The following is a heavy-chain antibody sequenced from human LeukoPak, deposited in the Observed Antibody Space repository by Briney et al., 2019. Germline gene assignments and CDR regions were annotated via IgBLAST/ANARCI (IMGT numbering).Heavy chain of an antibody. CDR3: TPTGEVRYLGSC. D-gene: IGHD7-27*01. J-gene: IGHJ4*02. V-gene: IGHV3-73*01. CDR2: IKTKGDSYPT. CDR1: GCSFSGFV. Sequence: GGLLKLSCAASGCSFSGFVMYWVRLAAGKGLEWVGRIKTKGDSYPTEYPASVHHRFTLSRDDSKNTAYLQMNSLKPEDTAVYYCTPTGEVRYLGSCGGQGTPVAGSS.